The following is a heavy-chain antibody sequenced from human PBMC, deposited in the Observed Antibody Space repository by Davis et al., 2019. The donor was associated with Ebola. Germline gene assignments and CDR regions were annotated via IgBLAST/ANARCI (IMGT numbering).Heavy chain of an antibody. Sequence: ALVKVSCKASGYTFTGYYMHWVRQAPGQGLEWMGWINPNSGGTNYAQKFQGRVTMTRNTSISTAYMELSSLRSEDTAVYYCARVGYCTGGVCYQDLGVWGQGTTVTVSS. D-gene: IGHD2-8*02. CDR2: INPNSGGT. CDR3: ARVGYCTGGVCYQDLGV. J-gene: IGHJ6*02. V-gene: IGHV1-2*02. CDR1: GYTFTGYY.